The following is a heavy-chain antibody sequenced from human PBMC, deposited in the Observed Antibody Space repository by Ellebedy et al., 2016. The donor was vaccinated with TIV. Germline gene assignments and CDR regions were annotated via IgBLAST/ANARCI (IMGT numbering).Heavy chain of an antibody. Sequence: AASVKVSCKVSGYTLTELSMHWVRQPPGKGLDWVSAISVSGGTTYYADSVKGQFSISRDNSKNTLYLQMNSLRAEDTAVYYCAKSSSSWYDYYGMDVWGQGTTVTVSS. CDR3: AKSSSSWYDYYGMDV. D-gene: IGHD6-13*01. CDR2: ISVSGGTT. CDR1: GYTLTELS. J-gene: IGHJ6*02. V-gene: IGHV3-23*01.